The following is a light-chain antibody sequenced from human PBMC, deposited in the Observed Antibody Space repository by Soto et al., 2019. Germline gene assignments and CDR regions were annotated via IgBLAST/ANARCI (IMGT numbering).Light chain of an antibody. Sequence: EIVLTQSPATLSLSPGERATLSCRASQSVSSYLAWYQQKPGQAPRLLIYDASNRATGIPARFSGSGSGTDFTLPFSTLEPEDFAVYYCQQRSNWLTFGGGTKVDIK. CDR2: DAS. CDR1: QSVSSY. J-gene: IGKJ4*01. V-gene: IGKV3-11*01. CDR3: QQRSNWLT.